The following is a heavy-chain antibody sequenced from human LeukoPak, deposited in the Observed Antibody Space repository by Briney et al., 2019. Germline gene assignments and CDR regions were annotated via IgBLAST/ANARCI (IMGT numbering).Heavy chain of an antibody. V-gene: IGHV3-9*01. CDR1: GFTFDDYA. J-gene: IGHJ4*02. Sequence: GGSLRLSCAASGFTFDDYAMHWVRQAPGKGLEWVSGISWNSGSIGYADSVKGRFTISRDNAKNSLYLQMNSLRAEDTAVYYCARSRFYFDYWGQGTLVTVSS. CDR3: ARSRFYFDY. CDR2: ISWNSGSI.